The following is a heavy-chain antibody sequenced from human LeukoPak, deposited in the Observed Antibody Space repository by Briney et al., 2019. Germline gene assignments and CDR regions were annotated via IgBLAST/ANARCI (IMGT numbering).Heavy chain of an antibody. CDR2: IYPDDSDT. CDR3: AIGGDSSTSCYRCFNY. Sequence: GEALQISSEGSGYSFTNYWIGWVRPMPGKGLEWMGIIYPDDSDTRYSPSFQGQVTISADKSIGTAYLQWSSLKASDTAMYYCAIGGDSSTSCYRCFNYWGQGTLVTVSS. CDR1: GYSFTNYW. J-gene: IGHJ4*02. D-gene: IGHD2-2*01. V-gene: IGHV5-51*01.